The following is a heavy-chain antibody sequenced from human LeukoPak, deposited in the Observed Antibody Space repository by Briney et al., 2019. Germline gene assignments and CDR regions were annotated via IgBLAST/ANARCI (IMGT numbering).Heavy chain of an antibody. CDR2: IKPDGSAK. CDR3: ATRILG. Sequence: QSGGSLRLSCAASAFTFSSYWMNWVRQAPGKGLEWVASIKPDGSAKYYVDSVKGRFTISRDNTKNSLYLQMNSLRAEDTAVYYCATRILGWGQGTLVTVSS. CDR1: AFTFSSYW. J-gene: IGHJ4*02. V-gene: IGHV3-7*01. D-gene: IGHD3-3*01.